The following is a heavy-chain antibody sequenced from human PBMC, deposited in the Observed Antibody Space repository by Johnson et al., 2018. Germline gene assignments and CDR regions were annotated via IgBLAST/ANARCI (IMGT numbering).Heavy chain of an antibody. D-gene: IGHD3-3*01. CDR1: GFTFSFYG. CDR3: AKALDFLSGYYLPHYYSYMDV. V-gene: IGHV3-30*18. J-gene: IGHJ6*03. Sequence: QVQLQESGGAVVQPVRSLRLSCAPSGFTFSFYGMNWVRQAPGKGPEWVALISSDGSYKDYVESVKGRYTISRDNSKNTLYLEMNSLGAEDTAVYYCAKALDFLSGYYLPHYYSYMDVWGKGTTVTVSS. CDR2: ISSDGSYK.